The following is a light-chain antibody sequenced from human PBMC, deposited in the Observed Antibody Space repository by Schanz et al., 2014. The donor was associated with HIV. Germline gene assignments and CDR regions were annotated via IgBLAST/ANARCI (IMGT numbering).Light chain of an antibody. J-gene: IGLJ1*01. CDR2: EGS. CDR3: SSYTTTRTYV. Sequence: QSALTQPASVSGSPGQSITISCTGTSSDVGGYNYVSWYQQHPGKAPKLMIYEGSKRPSGVSNRFSGAKSGNTASLTISGLQAEDEADYYCSSYTTTRTYVFGAGTKLIVI. CDR1: SSDVGGYNY. V-gene: IGLV2-14*01.